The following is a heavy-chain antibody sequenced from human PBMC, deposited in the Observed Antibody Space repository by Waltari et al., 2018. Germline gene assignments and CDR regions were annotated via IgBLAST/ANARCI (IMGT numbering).Heavy chain of an antibody. J-gene: IGHJ3*02. V-gene: IGHV1-69*01. D-gene: IGHD3-22*01. CDR2: IIPIFGTA. CDR1: GATFSSYA. Sequence: QVQLVQSGAEVKKPGSSVKVSCKASGATFSSYAISWVRQAPGQGLEWMGGIIPIFGTANYAQKLQGRGTITADEATSTAYMELSSLRCEDTTVYYCARDGPIDDSSGLDAVDIWGQGTMVTVSA. CDR3: ARDGPIDDSSGLDAVDI.